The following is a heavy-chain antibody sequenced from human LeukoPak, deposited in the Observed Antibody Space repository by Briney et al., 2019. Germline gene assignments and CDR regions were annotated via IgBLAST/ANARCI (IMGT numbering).Heavy chain of an antibody. D-gene: IGHD3-10*01. Sequence: GASVKVSCKASGYTFTNYYIHWVRQAPGQGLEWMGGIIPIFGTANYAQKFQGRVTITADESTSTAYMELSSLRSEDTAVYYCARSPLGVEKHYYYYGMDVWGQGTTVTVSS. V-gene: IGHV1-69*13. CDR2: IIPIFGTA. J-gene: IGHJ6*02. CDR1: GYTFTNYY. CDR3: ARSPLGVEKHYYYYGMDV.